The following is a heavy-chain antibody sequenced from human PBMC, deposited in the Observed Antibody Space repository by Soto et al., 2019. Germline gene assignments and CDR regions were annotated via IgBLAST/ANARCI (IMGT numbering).Heavy chain of an antibody. CDR3: ARDGRRLYATDYYGMDV. J-gene: IGHJ6*04. CDR1: GDSVSSGSYN. V-gene: IGHV4-61*01. CDR2: IFYSGST. D-gene: IGHD2-8*01. Sequence: QVQLQESGPGLVKPSETLSLTCTVSGDSVSSGSYNWSWIRQHPGKGLEWIAYIFYSGSTNYNPSLKSRVAIAVDKSKNKLSLRLRSVTAAVKSMSYCARDGRRLYATDYYGMDVWGKGSTITVSS.